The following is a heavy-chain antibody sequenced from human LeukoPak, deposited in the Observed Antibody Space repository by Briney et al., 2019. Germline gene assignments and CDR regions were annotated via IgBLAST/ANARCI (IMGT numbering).Heavy chain of an antibody. V-gene: IGHV3-23*01. CDR2: ISGSSGTT. Sequence: GGSLRLSCAASGFTFSSYAMTWVRQAPGQGLEWVSSISGSSGTTSYADTVKGRFTIPSNNSKNTLYLQVNRLRAGDTAVYYCAKDRSRTTVPLHVPWGQGTLVTVSS. CDR1: GFTFSSYA. D-gene: IGHD4-17*01. J-gene: IGHJ5*02. CDR3: AKDRSRTTVPLHVP.